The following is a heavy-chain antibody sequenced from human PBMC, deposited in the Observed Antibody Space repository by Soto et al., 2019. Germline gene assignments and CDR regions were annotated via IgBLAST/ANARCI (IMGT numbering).Heavy chain of an antibody. CDR1: GFTFSSYA. J-gene: IGHJ4*02. CDR2: ISGSGGST. V-gene: IGHV3-23*01. Sequence: PGGSLRLSCAASGFTFSSYAMSWVRQAPGKGLEWVSAISGSGGSTYYADSVKGRFTISRDNSKNTLYLQMNSLRAEDTAVYYCAKDTATLRYFDWLLEDYWGQGTLVTVSS. CDR3: AKDTATLRYFDWLLEDY. D-gene: IGHD3-9*01.